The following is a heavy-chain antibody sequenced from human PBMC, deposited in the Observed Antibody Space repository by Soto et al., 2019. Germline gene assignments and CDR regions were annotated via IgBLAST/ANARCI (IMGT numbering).Heavy chain of an antibody. CDR3: ARTYYYDSTGYYRTFDY. CDR1: GFTFGSYA. J-gene: IGHJ4*02. Sequence: GGSLRLSCAASGFTFGSYAMSWVRLAPGKGLEWVSVAGPSDSSTFYADSVRGRFTISRDNVENTLYLQMNSLRVADTALYFCARTYYYDSTGYYRTFDYWGQGTLVTVSS. CDR2: AGPSDSST. D-gene: IGHD3-22*01. V-gene: IGHV3-23*01.